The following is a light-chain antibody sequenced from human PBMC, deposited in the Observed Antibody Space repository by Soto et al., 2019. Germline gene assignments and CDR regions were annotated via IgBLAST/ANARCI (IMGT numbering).Light chain of an antibody. CDR3: QQRGNLPLP. CDR2: DAS. V-gene: IGKV3-11*01. J-gene: IGKJ4*02. CDR1: QTISDY. Sequence: IVLTQSPATLSLSPVERASLSCRDSQTISDYLAWHQQKPGQPPRLIIYDASKRATGIPARFSGSGSGTDFTLTISSLEPEDFAGYYCQQRGNLPLPVGGGTNVQI.